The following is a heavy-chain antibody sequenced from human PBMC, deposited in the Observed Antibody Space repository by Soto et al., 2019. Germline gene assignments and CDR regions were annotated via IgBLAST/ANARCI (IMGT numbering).Heavy chain of an antibody. Sequence: AASVKVSCKASGYTFTSYAMHWVRQAPGQRLEWMGWINAGNGNTKYSQKFQGRVTITRDTSASTAYMELSSLRSEDTAVYYCARDLYDFWSGPFDYWGQGTLVTVSS. D-gene: IGHD3-3*01. CDR1: GYTFTSYA. CDR3: ARDLYDFWSGPFDY. V-gene: IGHV1-3*01. J-gene: IGHJ4*02. CDR2: INAGNGNT.